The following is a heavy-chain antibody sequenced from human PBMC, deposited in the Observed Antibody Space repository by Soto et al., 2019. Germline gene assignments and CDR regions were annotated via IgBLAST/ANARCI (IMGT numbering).Heavy chain of an antibody. V-gene: IGHV4-34*01. CDR2: INHSGST. Sequence: PSETLSLTCAVYGGCFSGYYWSWIRQPPGKGLEWIGEINHSGSTNYNPSLKSRVTISVDTSKNQFSLKLSSVTAADTAVYYCARGWGRIFDYWGQGTLVTVSS. J-gene: IGHJ4*02. CDR3: ARGWGRIFDY. D-gene: IGHD7-27*01. CDR1: GGCFSGYY.